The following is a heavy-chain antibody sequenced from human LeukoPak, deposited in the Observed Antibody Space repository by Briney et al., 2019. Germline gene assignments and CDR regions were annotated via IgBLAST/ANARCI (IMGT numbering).Heavy chain of an antibody. CDR2: IASSTSSNI. Sequence: GSLRLSCAASGFTFSSYSMNWARQAPGKGPEWVSSIASSTSSNIYYADSVKGRFTISRDNAKNALYLQMNSLRAEDTAVYYCARGYYDILTGYYERWFDPWGQGSLVTVSS. D-gene: IGHD3-9*01. V-gene: IGHV3-21*01. J-gene: IGHJ5*02. CDR3: ARGYYDILTGYYERWFDP. CDR1: GFTFSSYS.